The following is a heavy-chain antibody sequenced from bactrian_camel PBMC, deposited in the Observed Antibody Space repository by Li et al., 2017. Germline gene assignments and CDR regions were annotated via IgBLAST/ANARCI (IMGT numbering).Heavy chain of an antibody. D-gene: IGHD2*01. CDR2: ITTRSGTT. J-gene: IGHJ4*01. V-gene: IGHV3S1*01. Sequence: HVQLVESGGGLVQPGGSLRLSCAASGDAIPNNCMAWFRQAPGKEREGVARITTRSGTTYYADSVKGRFIISQDNAKNTVYLQMNSLKPEDTAMNYCAAYYGTCYTFTSERDTYWGQGTQVTVS. CDR1: GDAIPNNC. CDR3: AAYYGTCYTFTSERDTY.